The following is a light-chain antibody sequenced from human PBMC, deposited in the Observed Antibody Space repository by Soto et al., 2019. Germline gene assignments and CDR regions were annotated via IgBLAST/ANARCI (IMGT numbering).Light chain of an antibody. Sequence: QSVLTQPPSVSAAPGQKVTISCSGSNSNIGANSVSWYQHLPGTAPKLMIFEVTNRPSGISDRFSGFKSGSTASLTISELQPDDEADYYCISFTPSTTTHWVFGGGTKVTVL. CDR2: EVT. V-gene: IGLV1-51*01. CDR3: ISFTPSTTTHWV. J-gene: IGLJ3*02. CDR1: NSNIGANS.